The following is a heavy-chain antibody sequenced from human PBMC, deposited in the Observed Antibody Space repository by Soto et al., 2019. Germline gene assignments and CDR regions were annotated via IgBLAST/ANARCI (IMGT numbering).Heavy chain of an antibody. Sequence: SETLSLTCTASGGSISSYYWSWTRQPPGKGLEWIGYIYYSGSTNYNPSLKSRVTISVDTSKNQFSLKLSSVTAADTAVYYCARLEVGSNYYYYYMDVWGKGTTVTVSS. CDR3: ARLEVGSNYYYYYMDV. J-gene: IGHJ6*03. D-gene: IGHD1-26*01. CDR1: GGSISSYY. CDR2: IYYSGST. V-gene: IGHV4-59*08.